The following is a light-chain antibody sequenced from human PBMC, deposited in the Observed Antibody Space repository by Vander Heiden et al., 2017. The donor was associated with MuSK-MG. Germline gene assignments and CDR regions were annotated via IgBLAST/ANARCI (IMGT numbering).Light chain of an antibody. CDR3: QQSYSTPPA. Sequence: NQLTKYPSSLSPSVGDRATITCRASHSINTYLNWYQQKPGQAPKLLIYAASSMQSGIPARFSGSGSGTEFTLTISSLQSEDFATYYCQQSYSTPPAFGQETKVEIK. CDR2: AAS. J-gene: IGKJ1*01. CDR1: HSINTY. V-gene: IGKV1-39*01.